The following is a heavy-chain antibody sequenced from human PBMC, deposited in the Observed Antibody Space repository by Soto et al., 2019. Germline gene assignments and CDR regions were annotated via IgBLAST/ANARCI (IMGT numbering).Heavy chain of an antibody. CDR1: GFTFSSYA. V-gene: IGHV3-30-3*01. Sequence: GGSLRLSCAASGFTFSSYAMHWVRQAPGKGLEWVAVISYDGSNKYYADSVKGRFTISRDNSKNTLYLQMSSLRAEDSAVYYCARGSKDSYPGSRIFDFWGRGTLVTVSS. CDR2: ISYDGSNK. CDR3: ARGSKDSYPGSRIFDF. J-gene: IGHJ4*02. D-gene: IGHD2-15*01.